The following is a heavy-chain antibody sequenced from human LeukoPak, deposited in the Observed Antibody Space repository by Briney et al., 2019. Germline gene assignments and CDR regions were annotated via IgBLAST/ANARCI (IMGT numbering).Heavy chain of an antibody. CDR2: IGSGGGT. CDR1: GFTFSSYA. Sequence: PGGSLRLSCAASGFTFSSYAMSWIRQAPGKALEWVSTIGSGGGTYYADSVKGRFTISRDIAKNSFYLQMDSLRAEDMAVYYCAIGGSGSYYSFDCWGQGTLVTVSS. D-gene: IGHD3-10*01. J-gene: IGHJ4*02. CDR3: AIGGSGSYYSFDC. V-gene: IGHV3/OR16-10*03.